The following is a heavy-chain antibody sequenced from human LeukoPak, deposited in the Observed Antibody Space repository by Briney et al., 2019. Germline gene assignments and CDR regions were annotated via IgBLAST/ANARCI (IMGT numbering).Heavy chain of an antibody. J-gene: IGHJ4*02. CDR3: ANYCSSTSCYTGYFDY. D-gene: IGHD2-2*01. V-gene: IGHV4-39*01. Sequence: PSETLSLTCTVSGGSISSSNYYWGWIRQPPGKGLEWIGSIYYSGSTYYNPSLKSRVTISVDTSKNQFSLKLSSVTAADTAVYYCANYCSSTSCYTGYFDYWGQGTLVTVSS. CDR1: GGSISSSNYY. CDR2: IYYSGST.